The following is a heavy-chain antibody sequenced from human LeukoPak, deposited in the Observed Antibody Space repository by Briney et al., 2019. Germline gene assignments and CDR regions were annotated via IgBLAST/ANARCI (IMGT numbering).Heavy chain of an antibody. J-gene: IGHJ4*02. CDR1: AGSIGSLY. CDR2: IYYTGST. V-gene: IGHV4-59*08. Sequence: SETLSITCSVAAGSIGSLYGSGIRQPPGKGLEWIGYIYYTGSTNYNPSLKSRVTMFVDMSKNQFSLRLSSVTAADTRVDYCARRSAYSSSSPCYYWGQGTLVTVSS. D-gene: IGHD6-6*01. CDR3: ARRSAYSSSSPCYY.